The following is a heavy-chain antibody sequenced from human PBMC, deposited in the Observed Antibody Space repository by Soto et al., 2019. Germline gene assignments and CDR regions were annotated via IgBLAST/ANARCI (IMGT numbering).Heavy chain of an antibody. CDR1: GFSLSTSGAA. V-gene: IGHV2-5*02. Sequence: QINLIESGPPLVKPPQTLTLTCTFSGFSLSTSGAAVGWVRQPPGRALEWLALIYWDGDKRYNASLGNRLTITKDTSMNQVVLTLTNVDPADTATYYCAHRATMTIFGLIIDHGIWFDPWGQGTRVIVSS. CDR2: IYWDGDK. D-gene: IGHD3-3*01. J-gene: IGHJ5*02. CDR3: AHRATMTIFGLIIDHGIWFDP.